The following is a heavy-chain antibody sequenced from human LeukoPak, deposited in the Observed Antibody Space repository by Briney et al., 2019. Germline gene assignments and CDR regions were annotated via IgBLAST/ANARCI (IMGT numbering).Heavy chain of an antibody. V-gene: IGHV3-66*02. CDR1: GFSVSSNY. D-gene: IGHD5-24*01. CDR2: IYTGDRT. J-gene: IGHJ3*02. Sequence: HPGGSLRLSCAASGFSVSSNYMSWVRQAPGKGLEWVSVIYTGDRTDYADPVKGRFTVSRDNSKNTMYLQMNGLKTEDTALYYCARPRDGYNSDAFDIWGQGTMVTVFS. CDR3: ARPRDGYNSDAFDI.